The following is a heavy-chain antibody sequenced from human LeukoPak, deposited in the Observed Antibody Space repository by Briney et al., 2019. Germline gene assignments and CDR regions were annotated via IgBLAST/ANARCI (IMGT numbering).Heavy chain of an antibody. D-gene: IGHD6-19*01. CDR1: GFTFSSYW. J-gene: IGHJ4*02. CDR2: INSDGSNT. Sequence: GGSLRLSCAASGFTFSSYWMHRVRQAPGEGLVWVSRINSDGSNTRYADSVKGRFTISRDNAKNTLYLQMNSLRAEDTAVYYCARDGLAVAPGPLVDYWGQGTLVTVSS. CDR3: ARDGLAVAPGPLVDY. V-gene: IGHV3-74*01.